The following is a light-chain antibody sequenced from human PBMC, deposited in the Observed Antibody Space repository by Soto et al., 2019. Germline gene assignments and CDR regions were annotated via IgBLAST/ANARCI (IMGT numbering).Light chain of an antibody. J-gene: IGLJ3*02. Sequence: NFMLTQPHSVSESPGKTVTISCTRSSGSIASNSVQWYQQRPGSSPNIVIFEDNRRPSGVPDRFSGSIDSSSNSASLTISGLKTEDEADYYCQSYDSSNQVFGGGTQLTVL. CDR1: SGSIASNS. CDR2: EDN. V-gene: IGLV6-57*01. CDR3: QSYDSSNQV.